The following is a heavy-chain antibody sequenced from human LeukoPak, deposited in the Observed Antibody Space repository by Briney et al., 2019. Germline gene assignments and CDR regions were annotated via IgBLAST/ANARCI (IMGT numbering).Heavy chain of an antibody. CDR3: ARDSYYYGSSGSFDY. D-gene: IGHD3-22*01. Sequence: GGSLRLSCAASGFTFSSYAMSWVRQAPGKGLEWVSAISGSGGSTYYADSVKGRFTISRDNSKNSLYLQMNSLRAEDTAVYYCARDSYYYGSSGSFDYWGQGTMVTVSS. J-gene: IGHJ4*02. V-gene: IGHV3-23*01. CDR1: GFTFSSYA. CDR2: ISGSGGST.